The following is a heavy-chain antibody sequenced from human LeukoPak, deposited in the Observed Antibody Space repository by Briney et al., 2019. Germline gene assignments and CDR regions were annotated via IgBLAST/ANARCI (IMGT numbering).Heavy chain of an antibody. V-gene: IGHV4-59*01. D-gene: IGHD2-15*01. CDR1: GGSISSYY. Sequence: SETLSLTCTVSGGSISSYYWSWIRQPPGKGLEWIGYIYYSGSTNYNPSLKSRVTISVDTSKNQFSLKLSSVTASDTAVYYCARILCSGGSCYSRYFDYWGQGTLVIVSS. CDR3: ARILCSGGSCYSRYFDY. CDR2: IYYSGST. J-gene: IGHJ4*02.